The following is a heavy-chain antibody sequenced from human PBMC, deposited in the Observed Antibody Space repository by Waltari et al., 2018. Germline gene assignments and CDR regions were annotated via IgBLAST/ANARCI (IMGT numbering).Heavy chain of an antibody. J-gene: IGHJ4*02. CDR2: IYHSGST. V-gene: IGHV4-38-2*01. CDR3: ARQGMYSSSSGFDY. D-gene: IGHD6-6*01. Sequence: QVQLQESGPGLVKPSETLSLTCAVSGYSISSGYYWGWIRQPPGKGLEWIGSIYHSGSTYYNPSLNVRVTISVDTSKNQFSLKLSSVTAADTAVYYCARQGMYSSSSGFDYWGQGTLVTVSS. CDR1: GYSISSGYY.